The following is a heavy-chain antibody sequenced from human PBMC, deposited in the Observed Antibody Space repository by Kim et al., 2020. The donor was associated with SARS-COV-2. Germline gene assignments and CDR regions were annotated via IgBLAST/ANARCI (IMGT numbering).Heavy chain of an antibody. V-gene: IGHV3-7*03. J-gene: IGHJ4*02. Sequence: GGSLRLSCAASGFTFSSYWMSWVRQAPGKGLEWVANIKQDGSEKYYVDSVKGRFTISRDNAKNSLYLQMNSLRAEDTAVYYCARGISRPAYYFDYWGQGTLVTVAS. CDR3: ARGISRPAYYFDY. CDR1: GFTFSSYW. CDR2: IKQDGSEK. D-gene: IGHD3-3*02.